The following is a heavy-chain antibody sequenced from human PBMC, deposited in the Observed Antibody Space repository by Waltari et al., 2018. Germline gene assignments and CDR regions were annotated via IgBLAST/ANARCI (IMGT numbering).Heavy chain of an antibody. CDR2: NDRSSTYI. CDR3: ARKVIHSIDD. V-gene: IGHV3-21*01. CDR1: GFTFSSNS. Sequence: EVQLVESGGGLVKPGGSLRLSCEVSGFTFSSNSMSWVRRAPGKGVGWVACNDRSSTYIAQAESVKGRCTITRDNAKNALFLKMNTRGVEDTAIYYCARKVIHSIDDWGQGTLVTVSS. J-gene: IGHJ4*02. D-gene: IGHD2-21*01.